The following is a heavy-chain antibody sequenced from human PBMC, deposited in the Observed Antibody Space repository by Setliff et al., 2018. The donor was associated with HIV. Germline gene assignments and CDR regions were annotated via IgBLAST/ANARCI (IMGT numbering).Heavy chain of an antibody. J-gene: IGHJ6*03. CDR3: VKGGTLAGQFYYYMNV. CDR2: IKEDGTAR. Sequence: PGGSLRLSCATSGFTFNNFWMAWVRQAPGKGLEWVANIKEDGTARYYVDSVEGRFTITRDNARSSLHLQMNSLATEDTALYFCVKGGTLAGQFYYYMNVWGKGTTVTVSS. D-gene: IGHD6-19*01. V-gene: IGHV3-7*03. CDR1: GFTFNNFW.